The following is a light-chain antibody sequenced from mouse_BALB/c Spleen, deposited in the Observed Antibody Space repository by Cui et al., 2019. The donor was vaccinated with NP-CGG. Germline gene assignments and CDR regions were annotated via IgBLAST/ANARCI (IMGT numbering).Light chain of an antibody. CDR1: TGAVTPSNY. CDR3: ALWYGNHWV. J-gene: IGLJ1*01. Sequence: QAVGTQESPLTTSPGETVTLTCRSSTGAVTPSNYANWVQEKPDHLFTGLIGGTNNRAPGVPARFSGSLIGDKAALTITGAQTEDEAIYFCALWYGNHWVFGGGTKLTVL. CDR2: GTN. V-gene: IGLV1*01.